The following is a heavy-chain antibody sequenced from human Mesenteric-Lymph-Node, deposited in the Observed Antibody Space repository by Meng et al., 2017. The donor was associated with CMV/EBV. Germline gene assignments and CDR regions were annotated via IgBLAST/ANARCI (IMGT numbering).Heavy chain of an antibody. Sequence: GESLKISCAASGFDFSTYSMNWVRQAPGKGLEWVSYISSRGNSIYYADSVKGRFTISRDNAKDSLYLQVSSLRAEDTAVYYCARDPYRYDFWSGYYGEGGFDIWGQGTMVTVSS. CDR3: ARDPYRYDFWSGYYGEGGFDI. J-gene: IGHJ3*02. CDR2: ISSRGNSI. D-gene: IGHD3-3*01. V-gene: IGHV3-48*04. CDR1: GFDFSTYS.